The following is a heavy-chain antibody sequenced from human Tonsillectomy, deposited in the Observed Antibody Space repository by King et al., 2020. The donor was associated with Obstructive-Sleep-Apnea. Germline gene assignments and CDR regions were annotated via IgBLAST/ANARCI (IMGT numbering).Heavy chain of an antibody. Sequence: QLQLQESGPGLVKPSETLSLTCTVSGGSISSSSYYWGWIRQPPGKGLEWIGSISYSGSTYYNPTLKSRVTISVDTSKNQFSLKLSSVTAADTAVYYCARGPRYCSGGNCPEYFQYWGQGTLVTVSS. D-gene: IGHD2-15*01. CDR2: ISYSGST. V-gene: IGHV4-39*07. CDR3: ARGPRYCSGGNCPEYFQY. J-gene: IGHJ1*01. CDR1: GGSISSSSYY.